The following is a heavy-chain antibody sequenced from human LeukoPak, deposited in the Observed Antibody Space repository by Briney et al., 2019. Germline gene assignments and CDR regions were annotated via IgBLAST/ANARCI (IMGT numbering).Heavy chain of an antibody. CDR2: IIPIFGTA. J-gene: IGHJ6*04. D-gene: IGHD2-21*01. CDR3: ARDSLPRSLISYSYGMDV. V-gene: IGHV1-69*06. CDR1: GGTFSSYA. Sequence: GASVKVSCKASGGTFSSYAISWVRQAPGQGLEWMGGIIPIFGTANYAQKFQGRVTITADKSTSTAYMELSSLRSEDTAVYYCARDSLPRSLISYSYGMDVWGKGTTVTVSS.